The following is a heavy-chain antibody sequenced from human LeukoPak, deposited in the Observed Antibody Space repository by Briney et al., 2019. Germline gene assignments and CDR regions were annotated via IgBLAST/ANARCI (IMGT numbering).Heavy chain of an antibody. CDR3: AKGAFDIVVVPAAENWFDP. D-gene: IGHD2-2*01. V-gene: IGHV3-23*01. Sequence: GGSLRLSCAASGFTFSSYAMSWVRQAPGKGLEWVSAISGSGGSTYYADSVKGRFTISRDNSKSTLYLQMNSLRAEDTAVYYCAKGAFDIVVVPAAENWFDPWGQGTLVTVSS. CDR2: ISGSGGST. J-gene: IGHJ5*02. CDR1: GFTFSSYA.